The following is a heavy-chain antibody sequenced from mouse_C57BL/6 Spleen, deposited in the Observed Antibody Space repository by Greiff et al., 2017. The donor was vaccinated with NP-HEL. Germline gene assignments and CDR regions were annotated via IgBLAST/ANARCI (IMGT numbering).Heavy chain of an antibody. V-gene: IGHV1-62-2*01. D-gene: IGHD2-10*01. CDR1: GYTFTEYT. CDR3: ARHEEAYYYFDY. J-gene: IGHJ2*01. Sequence: VQLQQSGAELVKPGASVKLSCKASGYTFTEYTIHWVKQRSGQGLEWIGWFYPGSGSIKYNEKFKDKATVTADKSSSTVYMELSRVTSEDAAVYFCARHEEAYYYFDYWGQGTTLTVSS. CDR2: FYPGSGSI.